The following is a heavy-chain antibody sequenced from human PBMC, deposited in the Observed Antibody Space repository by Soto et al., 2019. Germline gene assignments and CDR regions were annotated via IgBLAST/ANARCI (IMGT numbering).Heavy chain of an antibody. J-gene: IGHJ6*03. CDR1: GGSISSSY. V-gene: IGHV4-59*08. Sequence: SETLSLTYTVSGGSISSSYWNWIRQPPGKGLEYIGYISNSGSTNYNPSLKSRVTISVDTSKSQFSLKLSSVTAADTAMYYCGRSHLDFLSGYSIYNDVWGKGTTVTVSS. CDR3: GRSHLDFLSGYSIYNDV. CDR2: ISNSGST. D-gene: IGHD3-3*01.